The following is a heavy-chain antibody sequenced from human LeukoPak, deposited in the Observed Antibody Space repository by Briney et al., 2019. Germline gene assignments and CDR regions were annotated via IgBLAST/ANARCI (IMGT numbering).Heavy chain of an antibody. V-gene: IGHV4-31*03. D-gene: IGHD2-8*02. Sequence: SETLSLTCTVSGGSISSGGYYWSWIRQHPGKGLEWIGYIYYSGSSYYNPSLKSRVNTSVDTSKNQFSLKLSSVTAADTAVYYCARGGGTGGGGFGYWGQGTLVTVSS. CDR3: ARGGGTGGGGFGY. CDR1: GGSISSGGYY. CDR2: IYYSGSS. J-gene: IGHJ4*02.